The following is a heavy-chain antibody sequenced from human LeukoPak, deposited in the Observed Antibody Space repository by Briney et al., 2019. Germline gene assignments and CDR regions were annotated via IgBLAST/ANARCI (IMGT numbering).Heavy chain of an antibody. CDR1: GYTFTSYD. CDR2: MNPNSGNT. D-gene: IGHD2-15*01. V-gene: IGHV1-8*01. J-gene: IGHJ6*03. Sequence: GASVKVSCKASGYTFTSYDINWVRQATGQGLEWMGWMNPNSGNTGYAQKFQGRVTMTRNTSISTAYMELSSLRSEDTAVYYCARDPHCSGGSCWLSYYYYYMDVWGKGTTVTVSS. CDR3: ARDPHCSGGSCWLSYYYYYMDV.